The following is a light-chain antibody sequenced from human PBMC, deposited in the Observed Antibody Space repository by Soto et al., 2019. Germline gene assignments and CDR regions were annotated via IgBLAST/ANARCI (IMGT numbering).Light chain of an antibody. CDR3: QTWGSGGV. CDR1: SGHSNYA. V-gene: IGLV4-69*01. Sequence: QPVLTQSPSASASLGASVKLTCTVSSGHSNYAIAWHQQQPEKGPRYLMKLNSDGSHSKGDGIPDRFSGFSSGAERYLTISSLQSEDEADYYCQTWGSGGVFGGGTQLTVL. CDR2: LNSDGSH. J-gene: IGLJ3*02.